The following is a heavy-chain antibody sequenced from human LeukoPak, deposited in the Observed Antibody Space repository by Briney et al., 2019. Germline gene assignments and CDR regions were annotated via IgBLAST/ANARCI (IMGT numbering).Heavy chain of an antibody. CDR1: GGSINTNNYY. V-gene: IGHV4-39*07. Sequence: SETLSLTCTVSGGSINTNNYYWGWIRQPPGKSLEWIGSISYSGTTYYNSSLKSRVSMSVDTSKNQFSLKLNSVTAADTAVYYCARGWFGAFDPWGQGTLFTVSS. CDR3: ARGWFGAFDP. J-gene: IGHJ5*02. CDR2: ISYSGTT. D-gene: IGHD3-10*01.